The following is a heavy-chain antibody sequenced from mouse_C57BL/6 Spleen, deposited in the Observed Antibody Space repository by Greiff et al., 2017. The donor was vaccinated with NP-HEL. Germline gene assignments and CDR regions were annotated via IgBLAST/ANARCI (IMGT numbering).Heavy chain of an antibody. Sequence: QVQLQQSGAELVRPGTSVKLSCKASGYTFTSYWMHWVKQRPGQGLEWIGVIDPSDSYTNYNQKFKGKATLTVDTSSSTAYMQLSSLTSEDSAVYYCARGGGSSTFDYWGQGTTLTVSS. CDR2: IDPSDSYT. D-gene: IGHD1-1*01. V-gene: IGHV1-59*01. J-gene: IGHJ2*01. CDR3: ARGGGSSTFDY. CDR1: GYTFTSYW.